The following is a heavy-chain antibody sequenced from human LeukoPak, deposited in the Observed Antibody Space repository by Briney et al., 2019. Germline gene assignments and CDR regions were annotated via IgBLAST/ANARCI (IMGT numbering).Heavy chain of an antibody. V-gene: IGHV3-7*01. CDR3: ATLYYYDSSGYPLDY. D-gene: IGHD3-22*01. CDR1: GFSFSRYW. J-gene: IGHJ4*02. CDR2: IKQDGSGK. Sequence: GGSLRLSCAASGFSFSRYWMSWVRQAPGKGLECVANIKQDGSGKYYVDSVKGRFTISRDNAKNSLYLQMNSLRAEDTAVYYCATLYYYDSSGYPLDYWGQGTLVTVSS.